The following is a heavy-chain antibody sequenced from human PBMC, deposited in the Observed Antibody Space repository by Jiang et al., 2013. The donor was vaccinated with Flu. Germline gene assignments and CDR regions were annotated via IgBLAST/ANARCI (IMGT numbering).Heavy chain of an antibody. CDR1: GGSFSGYY. D-gene: IGHD4-23*01. Sequence: LLKPSETLSLTCAVYGGSFSGYYWSWIRQPPGKGLEWIGEINHSGSTNYNPSLKSRVTISVDTSKNQFSLKLSSVTAADTAVYYCARGPSTTVAYFDYWGQGTLVTVSS. CDR2: INHSGST. CDR3: ARGPSTTVAYFDY. V-gene: IGHV4-34*01. J-gene: IGHJ4*02.